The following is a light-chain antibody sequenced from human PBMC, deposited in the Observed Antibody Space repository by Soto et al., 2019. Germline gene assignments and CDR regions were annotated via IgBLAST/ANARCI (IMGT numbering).Light chain of an antibody. Sequence: DLVMTQLPLSLPVTPGEPASISCRSSQSLLHSNGYNYLDWYLQKPGQSPQLLIYLGSNRASGVPDRFSGSGSDTDFTLKISRVEAEDVGVYYCMQALQTPLYTFGQGTKLEIK. V-gene: IGKV2-28*01. CDR3: MQALQTPLYT. CDR1: QSLLHSNGYNY. CDR2: LGS. J-gene: IGKJ2*01.